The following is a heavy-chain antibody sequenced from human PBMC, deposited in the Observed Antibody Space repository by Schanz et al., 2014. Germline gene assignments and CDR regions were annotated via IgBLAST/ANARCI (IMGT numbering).Heavy chain of an antibody. CDR3: ARDGEAAAGCDY. CDR1: GGTFSSST. J-gene: IGHJ4*02. D-gene: IGHD6-13*01. V-gene: IGHV1-69*08. Sequence: QVQLVQSGAEVKKPGSSVKVSCKASGGTFSSSTLTWVRQAPGQGLEWMGRIIPILDKTNYAQKFQGRFTMTRDTSTTTVYMELSSLRSEDTAVYYCARDGEAAAGCDYWGQGTLVTVSA. CDR2: IIPILDKT.